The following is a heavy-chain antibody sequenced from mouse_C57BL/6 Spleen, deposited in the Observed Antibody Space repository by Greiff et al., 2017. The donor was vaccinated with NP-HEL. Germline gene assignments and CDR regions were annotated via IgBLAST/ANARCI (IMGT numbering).Heavy chain of an antibody. CDR3: TRGRKTAQAPFAY. V-gene: IGHV5-9-1*02. CDR1: GFTFSSYA. Sequence: EVMLVESGEGLVKPGGSLKLSCAASGFTFSSYAMSWVRQTPEKRLEWVAYISSGGDYIYYADTVKGRFTISRDNARNTLYLQMSSLKSDDTARYDCTRGRKTAQAPFAYWGQGTLVTVSA. D-gene: IGHD3-2*02. CDR2: ISSGGDYI. J-gene: IGHJ3*01.